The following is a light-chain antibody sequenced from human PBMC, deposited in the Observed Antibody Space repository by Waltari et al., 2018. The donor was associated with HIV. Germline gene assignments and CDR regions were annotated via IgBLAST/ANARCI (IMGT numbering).Light chain of an antibody. CDR1: ALTKNY. CDR3: YSAADNVRGV. Sequence: SYELTQPSSVSVSPGQTARIPCSGDALTKNYAQWFQQKPGQAPLLWISKDTERPSGIPERFSGSSSGTTVTLTINGAQVEDGADYYCYSAADNVRGVFGGGTKLTVL. J-gene: IGLJ2*01. CDR2: KDT. V-gene: IGLV3-27*01.